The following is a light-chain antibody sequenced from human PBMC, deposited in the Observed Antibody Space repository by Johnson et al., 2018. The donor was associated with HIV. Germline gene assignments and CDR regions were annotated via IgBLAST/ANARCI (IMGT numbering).Light chain of an antibody. CDR3: AAWDDSLNGYYV. Sequence: QSVLTQPPSASGTPGQRVTISCSGSSSNIGSNTVNWYQQLPGTAPKVLIYRSDQRPSGVPDRFSGSKSGTSASLALSGLQASDEADYFCAAWDDSLNGYYVFGTGTKVTVL. J-gene: IGLJ1*01. CDR2: RSD. V-gene: IGLV1-44*01. CDR1: SSNIGSNT.